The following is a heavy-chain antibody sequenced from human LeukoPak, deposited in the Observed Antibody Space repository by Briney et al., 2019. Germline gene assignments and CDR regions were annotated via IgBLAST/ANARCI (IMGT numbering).Heavy chain of an antibody. CDR3: ARDNYDILTGYVLRDY. CDR2: ISAYNGNT. D-gene: IGHD3-9*01. V-gene: IGHV1-18*01. Sequence: ASVKVSCKASGYTFTSYGISWVRQAPGQGLEWMGWISAYNGNTNYAQKLQGRVTMTTDTSTSTAYMELRSLRSDDTAVYYCARDNYDILTGYVLRDYWGQGTLVTVSS. CDR1: GYTFTSYG. J-gene: IGHJ4*02.